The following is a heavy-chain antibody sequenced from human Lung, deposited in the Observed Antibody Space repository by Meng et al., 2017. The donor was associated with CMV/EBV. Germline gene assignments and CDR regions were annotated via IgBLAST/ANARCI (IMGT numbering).Heavy chain of an antibody. J-gene: IGHJ4*02. V-gene: IGHV1-2*02. CDR1: GYSFTAYY. CDR3: ARDFVVLPAATYFDY. D-gene: IGHD2-2*01. CDR2: ISPNSGGT. Sequence: ASXXVSXKASGYSFTAYYIHWVRQAPGQGLEWMGWISPNSGGTNYAQRFQGRVTLTRDTSISTVYMELRRLTSDDTAVYFCARDFVVLPAATYFDYWGQGTMVTVS.